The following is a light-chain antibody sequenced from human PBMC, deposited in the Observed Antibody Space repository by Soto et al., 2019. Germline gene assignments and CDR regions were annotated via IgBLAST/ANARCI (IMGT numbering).Light chain of an antibody. V-gene: IGKV3-11*01. CDR2: DAY. Sequence: IVWWMSPGTLTLTPGERATLSCRASQSVSNNYLAWYQQKPGQAPRLLIYDAYNRATGIPARFSGSGSGTDFTLTISSLEPEDFAFYYCQQRSNGTPITFGQGTRLEIK. CDR1: QSVSNNY. CDR3: QQRSNGTPIT. J-gene: IGKJ5*01.